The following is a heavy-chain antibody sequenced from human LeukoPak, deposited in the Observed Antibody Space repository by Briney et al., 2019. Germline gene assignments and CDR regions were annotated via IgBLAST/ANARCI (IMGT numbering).Heavy chain of an antibody. Sequence: GGSLRLSCAASGFTFNSYAIHWVRQAPGKGLRWVAFISYDGNNKYYADSVKGRFTISRDNSKNTLSLQMDSLRPDDTAVYYCARDLSRRYSIDYWGQGTLVTVSS. CDR3: ARDLSRRYSIDY. V-gene: IGHV3-30-3*01. CDR2: ISYDGNNK. CDR1: GFTFNSYA. J-gene: IGHJ4*02. D-gene: IGHD2-15*01.